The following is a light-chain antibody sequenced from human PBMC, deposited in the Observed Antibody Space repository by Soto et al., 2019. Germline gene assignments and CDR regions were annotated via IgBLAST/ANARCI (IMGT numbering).Light chain of an antibody. CDR1: NSDVGAYNY. J-gene: IGLJ1*01. CDR3: TSYTTTNTLYV. CDR2: EVF. Sequence: QSVLTQPASVSGSPGQSITIPCTGTNSDVGAYNYVSWYQHHPGKAPKLMIYEVFTRSSGVSSRFSGSKSGSTASLTISGLQAEEEADYYCTSYTTTNTLYVFGTGTKLTVL. V-gene: IGLV2-14*01.